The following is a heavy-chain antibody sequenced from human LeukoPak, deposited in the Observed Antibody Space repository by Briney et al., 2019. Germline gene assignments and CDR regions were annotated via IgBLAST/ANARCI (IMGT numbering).Heavy chain of an antibody. J-gene: IGHJ4*02. CDR3: ARVVYSGYDVSDY. Sequence: ASVTVSCKASGYTFTGYYMHWVRQAPGQGLEWMGWINPNSGGTNYAQKFQGRVTMTRDTSISTAYMELSRLRSDDTAVYYCARVVYSGYDVSDYWGQGTLVTVSS. D-gene: IGHD5-12*01. V-gene: IGHV1-2*02. CDR2: INPNSGGT. CDR1: GYTFTGYY.